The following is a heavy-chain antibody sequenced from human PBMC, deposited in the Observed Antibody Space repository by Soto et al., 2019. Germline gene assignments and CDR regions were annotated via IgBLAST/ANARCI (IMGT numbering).Heavy chain of an antibody. CDR3: ARDHIAAAGTSYYYMDV. D-gene: IGHD6-13*01. V-gene: IGHV1-46*01. CDR2: INPSGGST. J-gene: IGHJ6*03. CDR1: GYTFTSYY. Sequence: GASVKVSCKASGYTFTSYYMHWVRQAPGQGLEWMGIINPSGGSTSYAQKFQGWVTMTRDTSISTAYMELSRLRSDDTAVYYCARDHIAAAGTSYYYMDVWGKGTTVTVSS.